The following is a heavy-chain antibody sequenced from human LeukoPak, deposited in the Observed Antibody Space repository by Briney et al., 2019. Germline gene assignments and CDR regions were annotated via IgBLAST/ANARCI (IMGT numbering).Heavy chain of an antibody. CDR3: ASGEYYDILTGYSYYFDY. CDR1: GGTFSSYA. Sequence: SVKVSCKASGGTFSSYAISWVRQAPGQGLEWMGGIIPIFGTANYAQKFQGRVTITADESTSTAYMELSSLRSEDTTVYYCASGEYYDILTGYSYYFDYWGQGTLVTVSS. J-gene: IGHJ4*02. CDR2: IIPIFGTA. D-gene: IGHD3-9*01. V-gene: IGHV1-69*13.